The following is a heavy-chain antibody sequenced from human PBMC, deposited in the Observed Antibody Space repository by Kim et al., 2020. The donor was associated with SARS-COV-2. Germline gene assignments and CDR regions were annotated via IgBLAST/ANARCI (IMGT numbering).Heavy chain of an antibody. CDR2: INQDGSQK. CDR3: VRGRGVDY. V-gene: IGHV3-7*04. J-gene: IGHJ4*02. CDR1: GFTFGGNW. Sequence: GGSLRLSCAASGFTFGGNWMTWVRQAAGKGLEWVACINQDGSQKYYVDSAKGRFTISRDNAKNSVYLQMNSLRGEDTAVYYCVRGRGVDYWGQGTLVTVS.